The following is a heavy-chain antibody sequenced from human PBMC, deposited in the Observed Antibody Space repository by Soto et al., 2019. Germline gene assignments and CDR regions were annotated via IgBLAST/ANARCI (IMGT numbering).Heavy chain of an antibody. V-gene: IGHV4-59*02. CDR3: SRSYYDRTGFAVDP. CDR2: MYFSGSC. Sequence: QMQLQASGPGLVKPSETLSLTCTVSGASVSHGYWCWIRLPPPKGLELVGFMYFSGSCNSNPSLPSLATISIETSKNQFSMKLTSVTSSDTAVYYCSRSYYDRTGFAVDPWGQGTLVTVSS. CDR1: GASVSHGY. J-gene: IGHJ5*02. D-gene: IGHD3-22*01.